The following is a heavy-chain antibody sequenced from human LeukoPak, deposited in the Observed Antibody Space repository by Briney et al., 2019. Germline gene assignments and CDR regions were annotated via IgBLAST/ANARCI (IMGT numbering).Heavy chain of an antibody. CDR1: GGTFSSYA. CDR3: ARGDAAVAGNRYYYYYMDV. D-gene: IGHD6-19*01. Sequence: SVKVSCKASGGTFSSYAISWVRQAPGQGLEWMGGIIPIFGTANYAQKFQGRVTITADESTSTAYMELSSLRSEDTAVYYCARGDAAVAGNRYYYYYMDVWGKGTTVTVPS. J-gene: IGHJ6*03. CDR2: IIPIFGTA. V-gene: IGHV1-69*13.